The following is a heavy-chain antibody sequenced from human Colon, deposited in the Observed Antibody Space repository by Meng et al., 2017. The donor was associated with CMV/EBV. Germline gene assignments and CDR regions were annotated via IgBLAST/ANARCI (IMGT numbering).Heavy chain of an antibody. Sequence: QVQRQEPGPGLVKPSETLSLSCTVSGDSSSGRSYYWGWIRQPPGKGLEWIASIYYTGNDYHNPSLKSRVTISIDTSNNQFSLRLTSVTAADTAVYYCARMALHWYFDLWGRGTLVTVSS. CDR3: ARMALHWYFDL. D-gene: IGHD5-24*01. CDR1: GDSSSGRSYY. J-gene: IGHJ2*01. CDR2: IYYTGND. V-gene: IGHV4-39*07.